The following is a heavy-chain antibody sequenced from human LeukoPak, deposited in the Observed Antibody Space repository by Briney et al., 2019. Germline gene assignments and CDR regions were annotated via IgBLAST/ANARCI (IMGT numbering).Heavy chain of an antibody. CDR2: IYYSGST. Sequence: SETLSLTCTVSGGSISSGGYYWSWIRQHPGKGLEWIGYIYYSGSTYYNPSLKSRVTISVDTSKNQFSLKLSSVTAADTAVYYCARGGEYGSGSYLYYFDCWGQGTLVTVSS. V-gene: IGHV4-31*03. J-gene: IGHJ4*02. D-gene: IGHD3-10*01. CDR3: ARGGEYGSGSYLYYFDC. CDR1: GGSISSGGYY.